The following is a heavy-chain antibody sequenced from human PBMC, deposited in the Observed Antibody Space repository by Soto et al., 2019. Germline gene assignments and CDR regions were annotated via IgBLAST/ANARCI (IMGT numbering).Heavy chain of an antibody. D-gene: IGHD3-16*01. CDR1: AFTFTNAW. J-gene: IGHJ4*02. CDR2: IKSKTAGGTT. CDR3: TSLYDGH. Sequence: EVQLVESGGDLVEPGGSLRLSCAASAFTFTNAWMSWVRQAPGKGLEWVGRIKSKTAGGTTDYAAPVQGRFTISRDESRNTLYLQMNSLKTEDTAVYYCTSLYDGHWGQGTLVTVSS. V-gene: IGHV3-15*01.